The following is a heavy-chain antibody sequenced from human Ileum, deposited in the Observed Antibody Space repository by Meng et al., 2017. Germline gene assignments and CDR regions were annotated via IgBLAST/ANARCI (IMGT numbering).Heavy chain of an antibody. CDR1: GFTFSSYW. CDR2: LNEDGSEK. CDR3: ARDQYVRFDY. J-gene: IGHJ4*02. D-gene: IGHD3-16*01. V-gene: IGHV3-7*01. Sequence: GGSLRLSCAASGFTFSSYWMSWVRQAPGKGLEWVANLNEDGSEKYYVDSVKGRFTISRDNARDSLYLEMNSLRADDTALYYCARDQYVRFDYWGQGILVTVSS.